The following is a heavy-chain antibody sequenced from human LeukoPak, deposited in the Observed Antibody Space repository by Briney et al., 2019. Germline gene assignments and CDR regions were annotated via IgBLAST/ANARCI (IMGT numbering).Heavy chain of an antibody. V-gene: IGHV1-2*02. D-gene: IGHD3-10*01. Sequence: GASVKVSCKASGYTFSAYYMHWLRQAPGQGLEWMGWINPNSGGTNSSQKFQDRVTLTRDTSISTAYMELGSLRSDDTAIYYCARAYGSGSSYHPDYWGQGTLVTVSS. CDR2: INPNSGGT. CDR1: GYTFSAYY. J-gene: IGHJ4*02. CDR3: ARAYGSGSSYHPDY.